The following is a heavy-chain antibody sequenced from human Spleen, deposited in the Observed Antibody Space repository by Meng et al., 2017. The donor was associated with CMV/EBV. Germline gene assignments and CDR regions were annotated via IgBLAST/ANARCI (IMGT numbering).Heavy chain of an antibody. D-gene: IGHD6-25*01. CDR3: AKVKSDRGVDS. V-gene: IGHV3-23*01. CDR1: GFTFSSYA. J-gene: IGHJ4*02. Sequence: GGSLRLSCAASGFTFSSYAMSWVRQAPGKGLEWVSSISAGGGSTYYADSVKGRFTISRDNSKNTLYLQMNSLRAEDTAVYYCAKVKSDRGVDSWGQGMLVTVSS. CDR2: ISAGGGST.